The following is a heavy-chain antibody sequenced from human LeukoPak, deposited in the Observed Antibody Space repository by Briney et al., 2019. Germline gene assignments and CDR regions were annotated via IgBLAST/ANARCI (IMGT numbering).Heavy chain of an antibody. D-gene: IGHD2-2*01. CDR2: MNPNSGNT. V-gene: IGHV1-8*03. J-gene: IGHJ4*02. Sequence: ASVKVSCKASGGTFSSYAINWVRQATGQGLEWMGWMNPNSGNTGYAQKFQGRVTITRNTSISTAYMELSSLRSEDTAVYYCARGLIGRSSTSPSFDYWGQGTLVTVSS. CDR1: GGTFSSYA. CDR3: ARGLIGRSSTSPSFDY.